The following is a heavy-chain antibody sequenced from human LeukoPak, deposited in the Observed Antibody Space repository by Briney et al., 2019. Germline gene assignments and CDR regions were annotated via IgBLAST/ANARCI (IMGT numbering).Heavy chain of an antibody. D-gene: IGHD6-25*01. Sequence: SETLSLTCTVSGGSISSGSYYWSWIRQPAGKGLEWIGRIYTSGSTNYNPSLKSRVTISVDTSKNQFSLKLSSVTAADTAVYYCARGGYADFDYWGQGTLVTVSS. V-gene: IGHV4-61*02. CDR3: ARGGYADFDY. CDR1: GGSISSGSYY. J-gene: IGHJ4*02. CDR2: IYTSGST.